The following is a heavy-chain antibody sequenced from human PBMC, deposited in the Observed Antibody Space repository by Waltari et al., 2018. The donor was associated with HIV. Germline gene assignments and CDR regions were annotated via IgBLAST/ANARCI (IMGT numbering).Heavy chain of an antibody. D-gene: IGHD4-17*01. CDR2: ISAFNGDT. CDR3: AMTPTTVVTEGWYFDL. Sequence: QVHLVQSGAAVKKPGASVKVSCKASGNTFTSYGIAWVRQAPGQGLEWMGWISAFNGDTNYAPKLQGRVTMTTDTATTTAYMDLRSLTSDDTAVYYCAMTPTTVVTEGWYFDLWGRGTLVSVSS. J-gene: IGHJ2*01. V-gene: IGHV1-18*01. CDR1: GNTFTSYG.